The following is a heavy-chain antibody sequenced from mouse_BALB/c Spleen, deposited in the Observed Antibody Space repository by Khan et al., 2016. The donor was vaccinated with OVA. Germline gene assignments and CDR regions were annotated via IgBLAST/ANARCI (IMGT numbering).Heavy chain of an antibody. CDR1: GFTFSSFG. J-gene: IGHJ1*01. V-gene: IGHV5-17*02. Sequence: DVMLVESGGGLVQPGGSRKLSCAASGFTFSSFGMHWVRQAPKKGLEWVAYISSGSSTIYYVDTVKGRFPISRDNPKNTLFLQMTSLRSEDTAMYYCARSGGNFHWYFDVWGAGTSVTVSS. D-gene: IGHD2-1*01. CDR3: ARSGGNFHWYFDV. CDR2: ISSGSSTI.